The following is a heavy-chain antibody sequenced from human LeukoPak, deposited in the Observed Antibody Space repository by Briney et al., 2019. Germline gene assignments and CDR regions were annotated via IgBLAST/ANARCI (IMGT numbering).Heavy chain of an antibody. Sequence: GGSLRLSCAASGFTFSDYYMSWIRQAPGKGLEWVSYISSSGSTIYYADSVKGRFTISRDNAKNSLYLQMNSLRAEDTAVYYCASRNYYYDSSGYSNWGQGTLVTVSS. J-gene: IGHJ4*02. D-gene: IGHD3-22*01. CDR2: ISSSGSTI. CDR1: GFTFSDYY. CDR3: ASRNYYYDSSGYSN. V-gene: IGHV3-11*01.